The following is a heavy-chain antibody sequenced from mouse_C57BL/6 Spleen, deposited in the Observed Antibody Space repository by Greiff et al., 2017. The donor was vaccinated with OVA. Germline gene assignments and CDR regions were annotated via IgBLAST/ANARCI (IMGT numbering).Heavy chain of an antibody. Sequence: QVQLKQPGAELVMPGASVKLSCKASGYTFTSYWMHWVKQRPGQGLEWIGEIDPSDSYTNYNQKFKGKSTLTVDKSSSTAYMQLSSLTSEDSAVYYCARGDVHFDYWGQGTTLTVSS. CDR2: IDPSDSYT. CDR3: ARGDVHFDY. J-gene: IGHJ2*01. CDR1: GYTFTSYW. V-gene: IGHV1-69*01.